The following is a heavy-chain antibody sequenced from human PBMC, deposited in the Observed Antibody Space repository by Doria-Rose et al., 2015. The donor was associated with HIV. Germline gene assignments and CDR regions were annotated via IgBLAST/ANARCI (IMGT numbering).Heavy chain of an antibody. CDR3: ARIKSSRWXHKYYFDF. CDR2: IFSDDER. CDR1: GVSLSSPGMG. D-gene: IGHD6-13*01. Sequence: VTLKESGPVLVKPTETLTLTCTVSGVSLSSPGMGVSWIRQPPGKALEWLANIFSDDERSYNTYLKSRLTISRGTSKSQVVLTMTDMDPVDTATYYCARIKSSRWXHKYYFDFWGQGTLVIVSA. J-gene: IGHJ4*02. V-gene: IGHV2-26*01.